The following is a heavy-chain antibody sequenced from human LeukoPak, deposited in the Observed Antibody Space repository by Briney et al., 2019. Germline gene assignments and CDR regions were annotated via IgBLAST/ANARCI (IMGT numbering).Heavy chain of an antibody. CDR3: ARGLESARGGVLDYGDYTFDY. CDR2: IIPILGIA. V-gene: IGHV1-69*04. J-gene: IGHJ4*02. Sequence: ASVKVSCKASGGTFSSYAISWVRQAPGQGLEWMGRIIPILGIANYAQKFQGRVTITADKSTSTAYMELSSLRSEDTAVYYCARGLESARGGVLDYGDYTFDYWGQGTLVTVSS. D-gene: IGHD4-17*01. CDR1: GGTFSSYA.